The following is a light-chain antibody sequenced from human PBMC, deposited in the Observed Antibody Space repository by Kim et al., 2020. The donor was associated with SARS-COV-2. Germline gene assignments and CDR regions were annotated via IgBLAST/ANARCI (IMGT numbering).Light chain of an antibody. CDR1: QGITNH. CDR2: GAS. V-gene: IGKV1-27*01. J-gene: IGKJ4*01. CDR3: QNYDKLPEIS. Sequence: DTQMTQSPSSLSASVGDRVTITCRASQGITNHLAWYQQKAGEVPKLLIYGASTLQSGVPSRFSGSGSGTEFSLSITSLQPEDVATYYGQNYDKLPEISFGGGTKVDIK.